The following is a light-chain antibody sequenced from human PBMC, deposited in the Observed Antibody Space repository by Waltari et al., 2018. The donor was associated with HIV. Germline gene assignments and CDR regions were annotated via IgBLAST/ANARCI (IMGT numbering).Light chain of an antibody. Sequence: SSDLTQDPAVSVALGATVRITCRGDTLSSYYAPWYQQQPGQAPILVIFDSTNRPSGIPDRFSGSTSGGTASLTITGAQAEDEADYYCNSRDSSDTSYVFGPGTYVTV. CDR1: TLSSYY. CDR3: NSRDSSDTSYV. V-gene: IGLV3-19*01. CDR2: DST. J-gene: IGLJ1*01.